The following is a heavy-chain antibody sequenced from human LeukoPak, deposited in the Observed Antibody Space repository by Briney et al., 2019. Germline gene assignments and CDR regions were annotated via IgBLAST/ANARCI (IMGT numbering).Heavy chain of an antibody. CDR1: GFTFSSYG. J-gene: IGHJ4*02. CDR3: AKQGACTNGVCYPHYFAY. D-gene: IGHD2-8*01. V-gene: IGHV3-30*18. Sequence: GRSLRLSCAASGFTFSSYGMHWVRQAPGKGLEWVAVISYDGSNKYYADSVKGRFTISRDNSKNTLYLQMNSLSTEDTAVYYCAKQGACTNGVCYPHYFAYWGQGTLVTVSS. CDR2: ISYDGSNK.